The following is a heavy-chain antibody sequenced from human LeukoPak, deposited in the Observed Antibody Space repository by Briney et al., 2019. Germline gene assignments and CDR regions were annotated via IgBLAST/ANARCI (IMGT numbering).Heavy chain of an antibody. J-gene: IGHJ6*02. CDR3: ARDRSYSNSMDV. CDR2: ISSSSSYI. V-gene: IGHV3-21*01. D-gene: IGHD4-11*01. Sequence: GGSLRLSCAASGFTFSSYSMNWVRQAPGKRLEWVSSISSSSSYIYYADSVKGRFTISRDNAKNSLYLQMNSLRAEDTAVYYCARDRSYSNSMDVWGQGTTVTVSS. CDR1: GFTFSSYS.